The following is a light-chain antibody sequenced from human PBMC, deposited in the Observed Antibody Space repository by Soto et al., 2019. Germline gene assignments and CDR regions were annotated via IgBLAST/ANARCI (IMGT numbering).Light chain of an antibody. CDR3: QQRRHWPPIT. Sequence: EVVLTQSPATLSLSPGDRATLSCRATQSISNYLAWYQQKPGQAPRLLIYDASNRATGIPARFSGSGSGTDFPLTISSLEPEDFAVYYCQQRRHWPPITFGQGTRLEIK. CDR1: QSISNY. J-gene: IGKJ5*01. CDR2: DAS. V-gene: IGKV3-11*01.